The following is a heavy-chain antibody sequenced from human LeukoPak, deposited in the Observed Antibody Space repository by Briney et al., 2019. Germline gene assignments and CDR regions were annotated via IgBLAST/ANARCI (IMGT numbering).Heavy chain of an antibody. Sequence: SGGSLRLSCAASGFTFNNYAMNWVRQAPGKGLEWVSLVSSNGVNTYYADSVKGRFTISRDNSKNTVSLQMNILRGEDTAVYYCAKDVRVGGGGMDVWGQGTPVTVSS. CDR3: AKDVRVGGGGMDV. CDR1: GFTFNNYA. J-gene: IGHJ6*02. D-gene: IGHD1-26*01. CDR2: VSSNGVNT. V-gene: IGHV3-23*01.